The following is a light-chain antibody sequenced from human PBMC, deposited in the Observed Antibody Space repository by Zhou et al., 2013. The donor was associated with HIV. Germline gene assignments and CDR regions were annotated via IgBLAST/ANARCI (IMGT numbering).Light chain of an antibody. V-gene: IGKV1-33*01. J-gene: IGKJ3*01. CDR2: GAS. Sequence: DIQMTQSPSSLSASVGDRVTVSCRTRQDVGNFLNWYQQKPGEAPKLLISGASTLQSGVPSRFSGSGFGTLFTLTIRGVQPEDFARYYCQQYGNVPRFSFGPGTTVDVK. CDR1: QDVGNF. CDR3: QQYGNVPRFS.